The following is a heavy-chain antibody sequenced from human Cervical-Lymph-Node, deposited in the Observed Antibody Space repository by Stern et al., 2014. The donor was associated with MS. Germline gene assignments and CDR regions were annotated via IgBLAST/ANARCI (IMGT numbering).Heavy chain of an antibody. V-gene: IGHV5-51*01. D-gene: IGHD4-11*01. CDR1: GYSFTNYW. Sequence: VQLVQSGAGVKRPGESLKISCRASGYSFTNYWVAWVRQKPGKGLEWIGIIHPGDSEVRYSPSCQGRVTMSVDRSINTAYLQWSSLQPSDTAMYYCARQLGHSNFLHYWGQGVLVTVSS. J-gene: IGHJ4*02. CDR2: IHPGDSEV. CDR3: ARQLGHSNFLHY.